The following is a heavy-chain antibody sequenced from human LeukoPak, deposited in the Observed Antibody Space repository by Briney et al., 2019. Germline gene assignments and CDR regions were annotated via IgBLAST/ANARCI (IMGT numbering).Heavy chain of an antibody. CDR1: GGSISSGDYY. D-gene: IGHD3-22*01. V-gene: IGHV4-30-4*01. Sequence: PSQTLSLTCTVSGGSISSGDYYWSWIRQPPGKGLEWIGYTYYSGSTYYNPSLKSRATISVDTSKNQFSLKLTSVTAADTSVYYCARPYYYDSRIDPWGQGTLVTVSS. CDR2: TYYSGST. CDR3: ARPYYYDSRIDP. J-gene: IGHJ5*02.